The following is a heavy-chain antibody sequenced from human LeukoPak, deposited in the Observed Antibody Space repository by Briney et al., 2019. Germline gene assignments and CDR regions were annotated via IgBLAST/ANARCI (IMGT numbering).Heavy chain of an antibody. CDR1: AGSISSGSYY. V-gene: IGHV4-61*02. D-gene: IGHD1-26*01. Sequence: SETLSLTCTVSAGSISSGSYYWSWIRQPAGKGLEWIGRIYTSGSTNYNPSLKSRVTISVDTSKNQFSLKLSSVTAADTAVYYCARSGSYGTDYWGQGTLVTVSS. CDR2: IYTSGST. CDR3: ARSGSYGTDY. J-gene: IGHJ4*02.